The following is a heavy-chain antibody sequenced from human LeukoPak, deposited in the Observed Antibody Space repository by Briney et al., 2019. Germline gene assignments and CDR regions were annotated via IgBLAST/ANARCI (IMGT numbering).Heavy chain of an antibody. CDR1: GYTFTSYD. D-gene: IGHD5-12*01. V-gene: IGHV1-8*03. CDR3: ARAVRGYSGYDYYYYYMDV. J-gene: IGHJ6*03. CDR2: MNPNSGNT. Sequence: ASVKVSCKASGYTFTSYDINWVRQATGQGLEWMGWMNPNSGNTGYAQKFQGRVTITRNTSISTAYMELSSLRSEDTAVYYCARAVRGYSGYDYYYYYMDVWGKGTTVTVSS.